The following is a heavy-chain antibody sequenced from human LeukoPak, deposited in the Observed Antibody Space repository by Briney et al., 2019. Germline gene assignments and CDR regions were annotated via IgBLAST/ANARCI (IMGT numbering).Heavy chain of an antibody. D-gene: IGHD6-19*01. Sequence: GGSLRLSCAASGFTFSAYWMHWVRQAPGKGLEWVSYISGSGSTIYYGDSLEGRFTISRDNANNSLYLQINSLRVEDTAVYYCATLWDPVAGTTQPLLWGQGTLVTVSS. J-gene: IGHJ4*02. CDR3: ATLWDPVAGTTQPLL. V-gene: IGHV3-48*04. CDR1: GFTFSAYW. CDR2: ISGSGSTI.